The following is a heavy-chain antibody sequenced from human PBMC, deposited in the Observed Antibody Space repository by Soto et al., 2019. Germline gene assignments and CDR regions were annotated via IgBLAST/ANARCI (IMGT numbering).Heavy chain of an antibody. CDR2: MSHSGGT. D-gene: IGHD1-1*01. CDR1: GGFVTSGSYY. Sequence: QVQLQQWGAGLLKPSETLSLTCAVYGGFVTSGSYYWSWIRQPPGKGLEWIGEMSHSGGTHFNPSPKGRVPISVDTSKNEFALKMSSVTAADTALYYCARVERGTATTVVDAFDIWGPGTMVTVSS. CDR3: ARVERGTATTVVDAFDI. V-gene: IGHV4-34*01. J-gene: IGHJ3*02.